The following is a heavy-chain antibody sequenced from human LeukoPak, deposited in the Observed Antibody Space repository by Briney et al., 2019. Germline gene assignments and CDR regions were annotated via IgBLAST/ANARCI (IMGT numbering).Heavy chain of an antibody. D-gene: IGHD5-18*01. CDR3: ARGGIQIWTPHYLDY. Sequence: ASLKLSCTASGYTFTSYGISWVRQAPGQGLEWMGWISAYNGNTNYAKKFQGRVTMTTDTSTSTAYMELRSLRSDDTAVYYCARGGIQIWTPHYLDYWGQGTLVTVSS. CDR2: ISAYNGNT. V-gene: IGHV1-18*01. J-gene: IGHJ4*02. CDR1: GYTFTSYG.